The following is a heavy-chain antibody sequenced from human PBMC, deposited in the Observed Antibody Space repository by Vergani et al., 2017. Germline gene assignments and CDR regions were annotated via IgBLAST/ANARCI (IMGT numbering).Heavy chain of an antibody. J-gene: IGHJ4*02. CDR2: IHPADSEI. CDR1: GYRFTNFW. CDR3: ARERVPLTVSYYDK. Sequence: EVQLVQSGAEVKKPGESLKISCKGSGYRFTNFWIAWVRQMPGKGLECMGIIHPADSEIRYSPSFQGQITISVDKSINTAYLQWSNLKASDTAMYYCARERVPLTVSYYDKWGQGTLVTVSS. V-gene: IGHV5-51*03. D-gene: IGHD2-21*02.